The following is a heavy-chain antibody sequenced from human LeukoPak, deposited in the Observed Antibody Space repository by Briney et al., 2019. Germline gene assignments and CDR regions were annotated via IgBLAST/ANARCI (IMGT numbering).Heavy chain of an antibody. J-gene: IGHJ4*02. Sequence: SETLSLTCDVYGGSFSGYYWSWIRKSPGKGLEWIGEINRGGDTNYNPSLRSRVAISIDTSKNQLSLRLSSVTAADMAVYYCARGDGSGSYFNSYWGQGTLVTVSS. CDR2: INRGGDT. D-gene: IGHD3-10*01. CDR1: GGSFSGYY. CDR3: ARGDGSGSYFNSY. V-gene: IGHV4-34*01.